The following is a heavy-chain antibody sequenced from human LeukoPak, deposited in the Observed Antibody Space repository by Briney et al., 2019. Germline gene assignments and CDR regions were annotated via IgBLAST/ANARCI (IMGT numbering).Heavy chain of an antibody. J-gene: IGHJ4*02. CDR3: AKAMVSSRRKEGSTIDY. Sequence: GGSLRLSCAASGFTFSSYGMHWVRQAPGKGLEWVAFIRYDGSNKYYADSVKGRFIISRDNSKNTLYLQMNSLRAEDTAVYYCAKAMVSSRRKEGSTIDYWGQGTLVTVSS. CDR2: IRYDGSNK. D-gene: IGHD5/OR15-5a*01. V-gene: IGHV3-30*02. CDR1: GFTFSSYG.